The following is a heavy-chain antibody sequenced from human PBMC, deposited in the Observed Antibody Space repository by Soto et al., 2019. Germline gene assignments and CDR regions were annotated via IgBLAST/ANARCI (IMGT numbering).Heavy chain of an antibody. CDR2: IKSKTDGGTT. CDR3: TTSVVLRFLESPGYAFDI. V-gene: IGHV3-15*01. CDR1: GFTFSNAW. Sequence: EVQLVESGGGLVKPGGSLRLSCAASGFTFSNAWMSWVRQAPGKGLEWVGRIKSKTDGGTTDYAAPVKGRFTISRDDSKNTLYLQMNSLKTEDTAVYYCTTSVVLRFLESPGYAFDIWGQGTMVTVSS. J-gene: IGHJ3*02. D-gene: IGHD3-3*01.